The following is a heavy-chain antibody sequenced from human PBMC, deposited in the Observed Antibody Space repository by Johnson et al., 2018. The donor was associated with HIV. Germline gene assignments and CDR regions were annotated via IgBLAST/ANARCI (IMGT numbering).Heavy chain of an antibody. CDR1: GFTFRRFW. Sequence: VQLVESGGGLVQPGGSLRLSCAASGFTFRRFWMSWVRQAPGKGLEWVANIKQDGSEKHYVDSAKGRFTISRDNAKKSLYLQMNSLRAEDTAVYYCARDPSGYYLFYALDIWGQGTMVTVSS. V-gene: IGHV3-7*01. CDR3: ARDPSGYYLFYALDI. D-gene: IGHD3-22*01. CDR2: IKQDGSEK. J-gene: IGHJ3*02.